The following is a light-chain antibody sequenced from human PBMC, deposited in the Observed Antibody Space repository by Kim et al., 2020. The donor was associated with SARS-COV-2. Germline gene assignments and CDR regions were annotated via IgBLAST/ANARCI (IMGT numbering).Light chain of an antibody. V-gene: IGKV3-15*01. J-gene: IGKJ1*01. CDR3: QQYYNWWT. Sequence: SVAPEERAPLPCRARQSVTSNLAWYQQKPGQAPGLLIYGASTRATDIPARFSGSGSGTEFTLTISSLQSEDFAVYYCQQYYNWWTFGQGTKVDIK. CDR2: GAS. CDR1: QSVTSN.